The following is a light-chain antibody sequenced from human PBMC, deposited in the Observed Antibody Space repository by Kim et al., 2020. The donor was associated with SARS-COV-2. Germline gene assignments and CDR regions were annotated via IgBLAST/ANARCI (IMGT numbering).Light chain of an antibody. V-gene: IGLV3-19*01. CDR2: GKN. CDR3: NSRDSSGNHLKV. J-gene: IGLJ3*02. Sequence: GQKVRMRCQGDRRRRYYDSWYQQKPGQAPVLVIYGKNNRPSGIPDRFSGSSSGNTASLTITGAQAEDEADYYCNSRDSSGNHLKVFGGGTKVTVL. CDR1: RRRRYY.